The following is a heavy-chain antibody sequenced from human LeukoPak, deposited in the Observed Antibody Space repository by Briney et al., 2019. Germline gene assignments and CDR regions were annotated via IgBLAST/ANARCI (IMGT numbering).Heavy chain of an antibody. V-gene: IGHV3-11*01. CDR1: GFTFSDYY. CDR3: ARTKRITMVRGVIVYFPFDY. J-gene: IGHJ4*02. D-gene: IGHD3-10*01. Sequence: GGSLRLSCAASGFTFSDYYMSWIRQAPGKGLEWVSYISSSGSTIYYADSVKGRFTISRDNVKNSLYLQMNSLRAEDTALYYCARTKRITMVRGVIVYFPFDYWGQGTLVTVSS. CDR2: ISSSGSTI.